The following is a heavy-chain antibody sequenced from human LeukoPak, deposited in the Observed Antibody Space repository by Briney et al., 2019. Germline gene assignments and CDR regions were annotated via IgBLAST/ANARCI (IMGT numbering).Heavy chain of an antibody. CDR3: AKEGYDYEGWFDP. Sequence: GGSLRLSCAASGFTFSDYAMHWVRQAPGKGLEYVSVISSNGGSTYYADSVKGRFTISRDNSKNTLYLQMNSLRAEDTAVYYCAKEGYDYEGWFDPWGQGTLVTVSS. CDR2: ISSNGGST. J-gene: IGHJ5*02. D-gene: IGHD4-17*01. CDR1: GFTFSDYA. V-gene: IGHV3-64*02.